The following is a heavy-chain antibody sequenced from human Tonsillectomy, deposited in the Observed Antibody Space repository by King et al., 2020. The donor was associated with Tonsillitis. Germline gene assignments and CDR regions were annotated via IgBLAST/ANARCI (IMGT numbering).Heavy chain of an antibody. J-gene: IGHJ4*02. Sequence: VQLVQSVGGMVQPGGSLKLSCAASRFTFSGSAMHSVRQASGKGGEWVGGIRSKANSFATAYAASEKGRFTIPRDDSKNTVYLQMNSRKTEDTAVYYCTRFAAPEYGDYGDYWGQGTLVTVSS. CDR1: RFTFSGSA. V-gene: IGHV3-73*01. D-gene: IGHD4-17*01. CDR3: TRFAAPEYGDYGDY. CDR2: IRSKANSFAT.